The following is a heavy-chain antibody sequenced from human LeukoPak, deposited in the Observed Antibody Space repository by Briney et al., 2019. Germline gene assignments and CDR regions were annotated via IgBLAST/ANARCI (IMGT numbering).Heavy chain of an antibody. J-gene: IGHJ6*03. V-gene: IGHV4-38-2*02. D-gene: IGHD3-3*02. CDR1: GYSISSGYC. Sequence: SETLSLTCTVSGYSISSGYCWGWIRQSPGKGLEWIGSIYHSGSTYYNPSLKSRVTMSVDTSKNQFSLKLSSVTAADTAVYYCARAFYPGYYSYMAVWGKGTTVTVSS. CDR3: ARAFYPGYYSYMAV. CDR2: IYHSGST.